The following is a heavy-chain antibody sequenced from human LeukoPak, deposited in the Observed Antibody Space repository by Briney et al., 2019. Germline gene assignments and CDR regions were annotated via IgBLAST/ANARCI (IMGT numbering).Heavy chain of an antibody. CDR3: AREGAYCSSTTSCYHPYYYYYYMDV. V-gene: IGHV3-20*04. Sequence: GGSLRLSCAASGFTFSSYAMSWVRQAPGKGLEWVSGINWNGGSTGYADSVKGRFTISRDNAKNSLYLQMNSLRAEDTALYYCAREGAYCSSTTSCYHPYYYYYYMDVWGKGTTVTVSS. D-gene: IGHD2-2*01. J-gene: IGHJ6*03. CDR2: INWNGGST. CDR1: GFTFSSYA.